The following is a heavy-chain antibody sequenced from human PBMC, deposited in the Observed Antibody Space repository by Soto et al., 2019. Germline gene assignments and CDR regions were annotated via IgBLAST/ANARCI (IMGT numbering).Heavy chain of an antibody. CDR3: AKATTISVAGTDY. CDR2: ISGSGGTT. D-gene: IGHD6-19*01. Sequence: PGGSVRLSCAASGFTFSNFAMSWVRQAPGKGLEWVSAISGSGGTTYYADSVKGRFTISRDNSKNTLYLQMNSLRAEDTAVYYCAKATTISVAGTDYWGQGTLVTVSS. CDR1: GFTFSNFA. J-gene: IGHJ4*02. V-gene: IGHV3-23*01.